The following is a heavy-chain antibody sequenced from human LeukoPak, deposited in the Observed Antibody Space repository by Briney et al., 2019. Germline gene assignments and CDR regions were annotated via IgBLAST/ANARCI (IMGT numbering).Heavy chain of an antibody. Sequence: SETLSLTCAVYGGSFSGYYWSWIRQPPGKGLVWVGYIYYSGSTNYNPSLKSRVTISVDPSKNQFSLKLDSVTAADTAVYYWARVSGYDWESFYDYWGQGTLVTVSS. CDR1: GGSFSGYY. D-gene: IGHD5-12*01. J-gene: IGHJ4*02. CDR2: IYYSGST. CDR3: ARVSGYDWESFYDY. V-gene: IGHV4-59*01.